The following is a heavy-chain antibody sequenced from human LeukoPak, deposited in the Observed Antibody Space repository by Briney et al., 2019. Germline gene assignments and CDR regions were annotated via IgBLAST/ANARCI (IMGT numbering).Heavy chain of an antibody. D-gene: IGHD2-2*01. Sequence: SVKVSCKASGGTFSSYAISWVRQAPGQGLEWMGGIIPIFGTANYAQKFQGRVTITADESTSTAYMELSSLRSEDTAVYYCARDQKGSTSPNDAFDIWGQGTMVTVSS. V-gene: IGHV1-69*13. CDR1: GGTFSSYA. J-gene: IGHJ3*02. CDR3: ARDQKGSTSPNDAFDI. CDR2: IIPIFGTA.